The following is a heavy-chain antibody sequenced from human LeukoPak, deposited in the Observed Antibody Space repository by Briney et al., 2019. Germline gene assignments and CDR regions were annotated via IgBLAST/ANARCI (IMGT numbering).Heavy chain of an antibody. D-gene: IGHD3-22*01. V-gene: IGHV3-66*01. CDR3: ARDRFDDSRGYYYHYYYYMDV. J-gene: IGHJ6*03. CDR1: GFTVSSNY. Sequence: PGGSLRLSCAASGFTVSSNYMSWVRQAPGKGLEWVSVIYSGGSTYYADSVKGRFTISRDNSKNTLYLQMNSLRAEDTAVYYCARDRFDDSRGYYYHYYYYMDVWGKGTTVTVSS. CDR2: IYSGGST.